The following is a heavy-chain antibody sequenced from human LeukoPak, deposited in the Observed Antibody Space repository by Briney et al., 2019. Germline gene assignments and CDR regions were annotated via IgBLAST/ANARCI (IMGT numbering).Heavy chain of an antibody. V-gene: IGHV1-2*02. J-gene: IGHJ4*02. CDR1: GYTFTGYY. CDR3: AREYSSTSGRLYDY. CDR2: IAPNSGGA. Sequence: GASVKVSCQASGYTFTGYYMHWVRQAPGQGLEWMGWIAPNSGGANYAQKFQGRVTMTRGTSTNTAYMELSRLTSDDTAVYYCAREYSSTSGRLYDYWGLGTLVSVSS. D-gene: IGHD6-6*01.